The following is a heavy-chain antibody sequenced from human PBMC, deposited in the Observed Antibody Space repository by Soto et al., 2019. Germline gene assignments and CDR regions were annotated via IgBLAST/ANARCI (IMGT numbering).Heavy chain of an antibody. CDR1: GDSITGRNW. D-gene: IGHD2-2*01. CDR3: ARVGPPARTRPAAVLCCFGY. Sequence: QVQLHESGPGLVKPSGTLSLTCAVSGDSITGRNWWTWVRQPPGKGLEWMGEVYHSGFVCYNPSPKGRVTISADNAKSQFSLTLASVTDADTAKYYCARVGPPARTRPAAVLCCFGYWGQGTLVTVSS. V-gene: IGHV4-4*02. J-gene: IGHJ4*02. CDR2: VYHSGFV.